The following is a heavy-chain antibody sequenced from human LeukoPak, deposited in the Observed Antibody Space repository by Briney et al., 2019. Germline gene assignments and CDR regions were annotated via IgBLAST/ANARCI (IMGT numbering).Heavy chain of an antibody. CDR1: GFTFSSYA. D-gene: IGHD6-13*01. CDR3: VIAAAGVFDY. V-gene: IGHV3-23*01. J-gene: IGHJ4*02. CDR2: ISGSGGST. Sequence: GGSLGLSCAAFGFTFSSYAMSWVRQAPGKGLEWVSAISGSGGSTYYADSVKGRFTISRDNSKNTLYLQMNSLRAEDTAVYYCVIAAAGVFDYWGQGTLVTVSS.